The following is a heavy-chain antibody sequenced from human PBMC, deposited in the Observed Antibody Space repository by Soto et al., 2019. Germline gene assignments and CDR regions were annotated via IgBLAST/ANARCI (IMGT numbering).Heavy chain of an antibody. Sequence: EVQLLESGGGLVQPGGSLRLSCAASGFTFSSYAMSWVRQAPGKGLEWVSAISGSGGSTYYADSVKGRFTISRDNSKNTMYMQMNSLRAEDTAVYYCARVHSSSLDYWGQGTLVTVSS. V-gene: IGHV3-23*01. D-gene: IGHD6-13*01. CDR2: ISGSGGST. CDR3: ARVHSSSLDY. CDR1: GFTFSSYA. J-gene: IGHJ4*02.